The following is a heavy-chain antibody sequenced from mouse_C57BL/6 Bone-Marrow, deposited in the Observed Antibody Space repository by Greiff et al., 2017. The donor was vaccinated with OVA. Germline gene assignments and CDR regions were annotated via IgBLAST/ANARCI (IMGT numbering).Heavy chain of an antibody. CDR2: IYPRDGST. Sequence: QVQLQQSGPELVKPGASVKLSCKASGYTFTSYDINWVKQRPGQGLEWIGWIYPRDGSTKYNEKFKGKATLTVDTSSSTAYMELHSLTSEDSAVYFCARRNFYYYGSSYFDYWGQGTTLTVSS. CDR1: GYTFTSYD. CDR3: ARRNFYYYGSSYFDY. V-gene: IGHV1-85*01. J-gene: IGHJ2*01. D-gene: IGHD1-1*01.